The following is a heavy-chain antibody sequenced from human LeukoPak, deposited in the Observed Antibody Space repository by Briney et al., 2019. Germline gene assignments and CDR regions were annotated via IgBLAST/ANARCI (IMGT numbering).Heavy chain of an antibody. CDR3: ARDDNGDNWFDP. Sequence: ASVKVPCQASGYTFTNFYLHWVRQAPAQGLEWMGVINPSGGSTSYAQKFQGRVTMTRDTSTSTVYMELSSLGSEDTDVYYCARDDNGDNWFDPWGQGTLVTVSS. J-gene: IGHJ5*02. V-gene: IGHV1-46*01. CDR2: INPSGGST. CDR1: GYTFTNFY. D-gene: IGHD4-17*01.